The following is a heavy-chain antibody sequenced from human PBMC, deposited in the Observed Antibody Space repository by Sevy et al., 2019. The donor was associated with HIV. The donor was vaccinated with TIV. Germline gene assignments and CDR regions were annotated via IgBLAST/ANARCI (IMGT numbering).Heavy chain of an antibody. D-gene: IGHD6-13*01. Sequence: SETLSLTCAVYGGSFSGYYWSWIRQPPGKGLEWIGEINHSGSTNYNPSLKSRVTISVDTSKNQFSLKLSSVTAADTAVHYCASCSSGGLLDYWGQGTLVTVSS. CDR3: ASCSSGGLLDY. CDR1: GGSFSGYY. V-gene: IGHV4-34*01. J-gene: IGHJ4*02. CDR2: INHSGST.